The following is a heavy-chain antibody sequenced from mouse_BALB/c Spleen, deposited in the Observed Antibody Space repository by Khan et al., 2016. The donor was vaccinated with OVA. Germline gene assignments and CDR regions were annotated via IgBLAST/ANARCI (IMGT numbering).Heavy chain of an antibody. Sequence: EVQLQESGPGLVKPSQSLSLTCTVTGYSITSDYAWNWIRQFPGNKLEWMGYISYSGRTSYNPSLKSRISITRDPSKTQFFLQLNSVTTEDTATDYCARSVTITTVVATDFDYWGQGTTLTVSA. J-gene: IGHJ2*01. CDR3: ARSVTITTVVATDFDY. CDR1: GYSITSDYA. D-gene: IGHD1-1*01. CDR2: ISYSGRT. V-gene: IGHV3-2*02.